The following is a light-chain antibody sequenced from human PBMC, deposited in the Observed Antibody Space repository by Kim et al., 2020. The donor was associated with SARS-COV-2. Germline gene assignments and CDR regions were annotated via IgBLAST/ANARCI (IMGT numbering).Light chain of an antibody. CDR2: DAS. V-gene: IGKV3-20*01. CDR1: QSVSGSY. Sequence: SPGERATLSCRASQSVSGSYLGWYQQKPGQPPRLLIYDASTRAVGIPDRFSGSGSGTLFTLTISRLEPEDFAVYYCHHFDNSLYTFGQGTKLEI. J-gene: IGKJ2*01. CDR3: HHFDNSLYT.